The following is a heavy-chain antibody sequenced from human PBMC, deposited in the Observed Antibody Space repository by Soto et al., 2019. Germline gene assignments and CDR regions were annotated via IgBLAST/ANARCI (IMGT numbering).Heavy chain of an antibody. D-gene: IGHD2-15*01. Sequence: GGSLRLSCAASGFTFSSYAMHWVRQAPGKGLEWVAVISYDGSNKYYADSVKGRFTISRDNSKNTLYLQMNGLRAEDTAVYYCARDKDIVVVVAATPGSAFDIWGQGTMVTVSS. CDR1: GFTFSSYA. CDR2: ISYDGSNK. J-gene: IGHJ3*02. V-gene: IGHV3-30-3*01. CDR3: ARDKDIVVVVAATPGSAFDI.